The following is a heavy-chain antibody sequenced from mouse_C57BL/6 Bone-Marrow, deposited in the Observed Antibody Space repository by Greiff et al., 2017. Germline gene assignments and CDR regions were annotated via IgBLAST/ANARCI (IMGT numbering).Heavy chain of an antibody. J-gene: IGHJ2*01. CDR2: IYPRSGNT. D-gene: IGHD2-3*01. Sequence: VQLQQSGAELARPGASVKLSCKASGYTFTSYGLSWVKQRTGQGLEWIGEIYPRSGNTYYNEKFKGKATLTADKSSSQAYMELRSLTSEDSAVYFCARSGGWLLRDFDYWGQGTTLTVSS. V-gene: IGHV1-81*01. CDR1: GYTFTSYG. CDR3: ARSGGWLLRDFDY.